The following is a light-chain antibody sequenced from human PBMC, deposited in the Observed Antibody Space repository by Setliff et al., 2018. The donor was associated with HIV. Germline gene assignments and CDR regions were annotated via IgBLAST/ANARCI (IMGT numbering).Light chain of an antibody. CDR2: DIT. J-gene: IGLJ2*01. Sequence: QSAPTQPASVSGSPGQSIAISCTGTSSDLRAYNYVSWYQQYPGKAPKVLIYDITKRPSGVSNRFSGSKSGNTASLRISGLQAEDEAHYFCASYTKGDTRIFGGGTK. CDR3: ASYTKGDTRI. CDR1: SSDLRAYNY. V-gene: IGLV2-14*03.